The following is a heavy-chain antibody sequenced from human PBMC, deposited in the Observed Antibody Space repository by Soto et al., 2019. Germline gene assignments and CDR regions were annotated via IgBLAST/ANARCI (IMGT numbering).Heavy chain of an antibody. CDR1: GDSITTNGYY. V-gene: IGHV4-39*01. CDR2: VYSSGST. D-gene: IGHD2-8*01. Sequence: SETLSLTCSVSGDSITTNGYYWGWIRQPPGKGLQWIGNVYSSGSTFSHPSLTSRVFISVDTSKNKFSLRLTSVTAADTAVYYCARSHYTYGLLIDYWGPGIMVTVSS. CDR3: ARSHYTYGLLIDY. J-gene: IGHJ4*02.